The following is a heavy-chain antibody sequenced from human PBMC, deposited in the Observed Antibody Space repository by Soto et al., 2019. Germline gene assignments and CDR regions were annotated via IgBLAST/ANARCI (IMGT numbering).Heavy chain of an antibody. Sequence: ASVKVSCKASGYSLTSYYMHWVRQAPGQGLAWMGIINPSGGSTSYAQNYQDRITTTRDTSTTTVYMELSSLRSEDTAVYLCARGDYDVLTGHYPLDYWGQGTLVTVSS. V-gene: IGHV1-46*01. CDR1: GYSLTSYY. CDR2: INPSGGST. CDR3: ARGDYDVLTGHYPLDY. J-gene: IGHJ4*02. D-gene: IGHD3-9*01.